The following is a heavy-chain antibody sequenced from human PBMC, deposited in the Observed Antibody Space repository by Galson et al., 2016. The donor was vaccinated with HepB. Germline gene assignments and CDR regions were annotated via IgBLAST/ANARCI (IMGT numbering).Heavy chain of an antibody. D-gene: IGHD6-13*01. Sequence: SLRLSCAVSGLTFSGSAMHWVRQASGKGLEWVGHIRSKASNYATAYAASVKGRFTISRDDSENTAYLQMNSLKTEDTAVYYCTRHLDPGYSSSWYFWFDPWGQGTLVTVSS. J-gene: IGHJ5*02. V-gene: IGHV3-73*01. CDR3: TRHLDPGYSSSWYFWFDP. CDR2: IRSKASNYAT. CDR1: GLTFSGSA.